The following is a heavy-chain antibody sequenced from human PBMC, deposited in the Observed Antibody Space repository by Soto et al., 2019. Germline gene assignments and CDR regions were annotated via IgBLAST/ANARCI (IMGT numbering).Heavy chain of an antibody. V-gene: IGHV4-4*02. J-gene: IGHJ6*02. Sequence: SETLSLTCAVSGGSISSSNWGSWVRQPPGKGLEWIGEIYHSGSTNYNPSLKSRVTISVDKSKNQFSLKLSSVTAADTAVYYCARSKSNYDFWSGYLYGMDVWGQGTTVTVSS. CDR2: IYHSGST. D-gene: IGHD3-3*01. CDR1: GGSISSSNW. CDR3: ARSKSNYDFWSGYLYGMDV.